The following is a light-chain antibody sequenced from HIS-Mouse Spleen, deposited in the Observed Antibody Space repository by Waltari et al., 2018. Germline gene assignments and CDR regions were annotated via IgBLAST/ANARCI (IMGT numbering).Light chain of an antibody. Sequence: NFMLTQPHSVSESPGKTVTISCTGSSGSIASNYVQWYQQRPGSAPTTVIYEDNQRHSGVPDRFSGSIDSSSNSASLTISGLKTEDEADYYCQSYDSSNHNVVFGGGTKLTVL. V-gene: IGLV6-57*02. CDR2: EDN. CDR3: QSYDSSNHNVV. CDR1: SGSIASNY. J-gene: IGLJ2*01.